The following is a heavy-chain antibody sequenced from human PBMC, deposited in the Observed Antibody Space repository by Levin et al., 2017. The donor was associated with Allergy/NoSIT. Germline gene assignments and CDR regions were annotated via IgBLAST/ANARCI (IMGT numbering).Heavy chain of an antibody. V-gene: IGHV3-9*01. J-gene: IGHJ4*02. Sequence: GGSLRLSCAASGFSFDDYAMHWVRQAPGKGLEWVSGISRDSRSIIYADSVKGRFTISRDNAKNSLYLQMDSLRTEDTALYFCTSRIGGPNPFDYWGQGTLVTVSS. CDR1: GFSFDDYA. CDR2: ISRDSRSI. CDR3: TSRIGGPNPFDY. D-gene: IGHD3-16*01.